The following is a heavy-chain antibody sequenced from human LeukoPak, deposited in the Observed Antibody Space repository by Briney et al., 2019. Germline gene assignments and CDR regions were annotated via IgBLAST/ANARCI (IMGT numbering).Heavy chain of an antibody. D-gene: IGHD2-2*01. J-gene: IGHJ6*02. V-gene: IGHV4-4*02. CDR1: GASINNSNW. Sequence: PSETLSLTCAVSGASINNSNWWSWVRQPPGKGLEWIGEINHSGSTKYNPSLKSRVTISVDTSKNQFSLKLSSVTAADTAVYYCAGGRYQLLWGVFYYYAMDVWGQGTTVTVSS. CDR2: INHSGST. CDR3: AGGRYQLLWGVFYYYAMDV.